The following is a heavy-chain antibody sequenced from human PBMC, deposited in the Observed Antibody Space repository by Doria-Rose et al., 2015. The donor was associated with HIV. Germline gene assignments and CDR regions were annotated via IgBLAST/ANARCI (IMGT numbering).Heavy chain of an antibody. CDR1: GFTFSSHR. J-gene: IGHJ4*02. V-gene: IGHV3-21*01. CDR3: ATGVTLDY. D-gene: IGHD3-10*01. CDR2: ISSTSAYI. Sequence: VQLVESGGGLVGPGGSLRLSCATSGFTFSSHRINWVRQAPGKGLEWVSSISSTSAYINYADSVRGRFTISRDNARNLLYLQMDSLRAEDTAIYYCATGVTLDYWGQGTLVTVSS.